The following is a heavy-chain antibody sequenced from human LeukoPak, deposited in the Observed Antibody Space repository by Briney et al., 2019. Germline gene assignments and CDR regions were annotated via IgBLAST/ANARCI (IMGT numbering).Heavy chain of an antibody. CDR3: ARDLVRGVITYFDY. D-gene: IGHD3-10*01. Sequence: PSETLSLTCTVSGGSISSYYWSWIRQPAGKGLEWIGRIYTSGSTNYNPSLKSRVTMSVDTSKNQFSLKLSSVTAADTAVYYCARDLVRGVITYFDYWGQGTLVTVSS. J-gene: IGHJ4*02. CDR2: IYTSGST. CDR1: GGSISSYY. V-gene: IGHV4-4*07.